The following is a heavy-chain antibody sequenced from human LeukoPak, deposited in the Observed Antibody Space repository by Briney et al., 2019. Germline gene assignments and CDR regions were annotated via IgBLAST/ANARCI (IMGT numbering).Heavy chain of an antibody. V-gene: IGHV1-69*01. CDR2: IIPIFGTG. Sequence: SVKVSCTASGGTFANYAISWVRKAPGQGLEWMGGIIPIFGTGDSAQKFRGRLTITADESTRTTYMELSSLRSEDTAVYYCAKGHDDFRQFDYWGQGTLVTVSS. CDR3: AKGHDDFRQFDY. J-gene: IGHJ4*02. CDR1: GGTFANYA. D-gene: IGHD3-3*01.